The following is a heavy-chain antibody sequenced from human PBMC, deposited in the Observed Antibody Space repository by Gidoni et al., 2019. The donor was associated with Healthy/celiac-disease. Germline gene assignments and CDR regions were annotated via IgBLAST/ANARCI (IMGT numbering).Heavy chain of an antibody. CDR1: GFTFRSYW. J-gene: IGHJ4*02. CDR3: ARGPAGGDY. V-gene: IGHV3-74*01. CDR2: INSDGSST. D-gene: IGHD3-10*01. Sequence: ELQLVESGGGLVQPVGSLRLSCAASGFTFRSYWVHWVRQAPGEGLVWVSRINSDGSSTSYADSGKGRFTISRDNAKNTLYLQMNSLRAEDTAVYYCARGPAGGDYWGQGTLVTVSS.